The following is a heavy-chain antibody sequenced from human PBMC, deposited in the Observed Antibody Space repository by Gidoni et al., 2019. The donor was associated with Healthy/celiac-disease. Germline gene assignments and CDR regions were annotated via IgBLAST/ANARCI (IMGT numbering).Heavy chain of an antibody. Sequence: EVQLVESGGGLVKPGGSLRLSCAAPGFPFRSYSMNWVRQAPGKGLEWVSSISSSSSYIYYADSVKGRFTISRDNAKNSLYLQMNSLRAEDTAVYYCARDFWSGAYYYGMDVWGQGTTVTVSS. V-gene: IGHV3-21*01. CDR2: ISSSSSYI. CDR3: ARDFWSGAYYYGMDV. D-gene: IGHD3-3*01. CDR1: GFPFRSYS. J-gene: IGHJ6*02.